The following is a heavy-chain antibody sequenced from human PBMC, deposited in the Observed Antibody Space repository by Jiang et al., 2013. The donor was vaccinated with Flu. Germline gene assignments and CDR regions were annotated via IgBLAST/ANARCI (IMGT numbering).Heavy chain of an antibody. CDR1: GGTFSSYA. CDR2: IIPIFGIA. CDR3: AVIAEVPAAKEGYYYYGMDV. J-gene: IGHJ6*04. D-gene: IGHD2-2*01. Sequence: SGAEVKKPGSSVKVSCKASGGTFSSYANNWVRQAPGQGLEWVGRIIPIFGIANYAQKFQGRVTISADKSTDTAYMELSSLKSEDTAVYYCAVIAEVPAAKEGYYYYGMDVWGKGTTVTVSS. V-gene: IGHV1-69*04.